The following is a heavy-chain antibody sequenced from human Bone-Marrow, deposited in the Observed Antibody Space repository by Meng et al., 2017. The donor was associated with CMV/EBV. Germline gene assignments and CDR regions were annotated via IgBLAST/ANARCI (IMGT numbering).Heavy chain of an antibody. Sequence: ASVKVSCKASGGTFSSYAISWVRQATGQGLEWMGWMNPNSGNTGYAQKFQGRVTMTTDTSTSTAYMELRSLRSDDTAVYYCARDFILDHWGQGTLVTVSS. V-gene: IGHV1-8*02. D-gene: IGHD3-9*01. CDR2: MNPNSGNT. J-gene: IGHJ4*02. CDR1: GGTFSSYA. CDR3: ARDFILDH.